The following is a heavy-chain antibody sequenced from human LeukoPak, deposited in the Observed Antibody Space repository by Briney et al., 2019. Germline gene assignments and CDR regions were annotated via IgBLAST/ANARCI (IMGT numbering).Heavy chain of an antibody. D-gene: IGHD3-10*01. CDR2: INTNTGNP. Sequence: ASVKVSCKASGYTFTSYAMNWVRQAPGQWLEWMGWINTNTGNPTYAQGFTGRFVFSLDTSVSTAYLQISSLKAEDTAVYYCARAPPNMARGVIITGDPDYWGQGTLVTVSS. J-gene: IGHJ4*02. CDR1: GYTFTSYA. CDR3: ARAPPNMARGVIITGDPDY. V-gene: IGHV7-4-1*02.